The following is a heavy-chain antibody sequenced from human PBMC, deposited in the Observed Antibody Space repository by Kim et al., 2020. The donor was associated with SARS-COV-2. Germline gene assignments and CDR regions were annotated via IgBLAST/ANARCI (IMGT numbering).Heavy chain of an antibody. J-gene: IGHJ4*02. CDR3: ARDFAPYCTNGVCWYFDY. D-gene: IGHD2-8*01. CDR2: ISAYNGNT. CDR1: GYTFTSYG. Sequence: ASVKVSCKASGYTFTSYGISWVRQAPGQGLEWMGWISAYNGNTNYAQKLQGRVTMTTDTSTSTAYMELRSLRSDDTAVYYCARDFAPYCTNGVCWYFDYWGQGTLVTVSS. V-gene: IGHV1-18*01.